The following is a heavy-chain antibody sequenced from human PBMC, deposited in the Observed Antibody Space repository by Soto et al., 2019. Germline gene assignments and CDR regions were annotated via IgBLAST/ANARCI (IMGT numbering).Heavy chain of an antibody. CDR3: ARVVPGAEAWFGP. D-gene: IGHD2-2*01. Sequence: ASVKVSCKTSGYTSSNYGITWVRQAPGQPLEWLGWISLYSDGTNYAQKFQGRVSMTTDTSTTTAYMELRSLRSDDTAVYYRARVVPGAEAWFGPWGQGTLVTVSS. V-gene: IGHV1-18*01. CDR1: GYTSSNYG. CDR2: ISLYSDGT. J-gene: IGHJ5*02.